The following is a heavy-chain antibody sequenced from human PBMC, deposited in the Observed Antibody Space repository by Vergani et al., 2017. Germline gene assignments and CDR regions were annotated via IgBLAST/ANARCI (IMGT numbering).Heavy chain of an antibody. CDR2: IYYSGST. J-gene: IGHJ4*02. CDR3: ARLIFGVVNVFDY. Sequence: QVQLQESGPGLVKPSETLSLTCTASGGSVSSGSYYWSWIRQPAGKGLEWIGYIYYSGSTYYNPSLKSRVTISVDTAKNQFSLKLSSVTAADTAVYYCARLIFGVVNVFDYWGQGTLVTVSS. CDR1: GGSVSSGSYY. D-gene: IGHD3-3*01. V-gene: IGHV4-61*10.